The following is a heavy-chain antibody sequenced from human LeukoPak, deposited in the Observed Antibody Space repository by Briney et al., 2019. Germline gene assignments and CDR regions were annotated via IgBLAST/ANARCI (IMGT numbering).Heavy chain of an antibody. D-gene: IGHD3-22*01. Sequence: SETLSLTCAVYGGSFSGYYWSWIRQPPGKGLEWIGYIYYSGSTNYNPSLKSRVTISVDTSKNQFSLKLSSVTAADTAVYYCAITVYDSSGYYPTWGQGTLVTVSS. V-gene: IGHV4-59*01. CDR2: IYYSGST. J-gene: IGHJ4*02. CDR3: AITVYDSSGYYPT. CDR1: GGSFSGYY.